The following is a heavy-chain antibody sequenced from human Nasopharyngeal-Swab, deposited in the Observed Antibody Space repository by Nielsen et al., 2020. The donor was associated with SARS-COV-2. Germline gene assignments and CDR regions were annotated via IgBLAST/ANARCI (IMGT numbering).Heavy chain of an antibody. Sequence: WIRQPPGKGLEWIGEINHSGSTNYNPSLKSRVTISVDTSKSQFSLKLSSVTAADTAVYYCATHQGTWELRRNWFDPWGQGTLVTVSS. D-gene: IGHD1-26*01. CDR2: INHSGST. CDR3: ATHQGTWELRRNWFDP. J-gene: IGHJ5*02. V-gene: IGHV4-34*01.